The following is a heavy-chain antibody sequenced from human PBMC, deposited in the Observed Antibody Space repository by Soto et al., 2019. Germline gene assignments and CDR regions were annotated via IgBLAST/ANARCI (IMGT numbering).Heavy chain of an antibody. CDR3: ARDWTPVGGRSGYFDY. CDR1: GFTFSSYG. CDR2: IWYDGSNK. J-gene: IGHJ4*02. D-gene: IGHD3-3*01. V-gene: IGHV3-33*01. Sequence: PGGSLRLSCAASGFTFSSYGMHWVRQAPGKGLEWVAVIWYDGSNKYYADSVKGRFTISRDNSKNTLYLQMNSLRAEDTAVYYCARDWTPVGGRSGYFDYWGQGTLVTVSS.